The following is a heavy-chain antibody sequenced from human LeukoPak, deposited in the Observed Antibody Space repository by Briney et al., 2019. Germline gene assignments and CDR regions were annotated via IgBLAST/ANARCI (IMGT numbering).Heavy chain of an antibody. V-gene: IGHV3-21*01. CDR1: GFTFSSYS. D-gene: IGHD3-22*01. CDR3: TSRGINYYDSGGFTY. J-gene: IGHJ4*02. CDR2: INSRSNHI. Sequence: PGGSLRLSCAASGFTFSSYSLNWVRQAPGKGLEGVSSINSRSNHIYYADSVKGRFTISRDNAKNALYLQRNSLRAEDTAVYYCTSRGINYYDSGGFTYWGQGTLVTVSS.